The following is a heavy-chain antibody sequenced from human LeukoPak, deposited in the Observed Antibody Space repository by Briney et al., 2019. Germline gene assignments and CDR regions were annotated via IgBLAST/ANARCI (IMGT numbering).Heavy chain of an antibody. Sequence: GGSLRLSCAASGFTFSTYAMSWVGQAPGKGLEWVSGITSSGTGTYYADSVKGRFTISRDNSKNTLYLLMNSLRAEDTALYYCAKDGLYQVSQHWGQGTLVTVSS. CDR2: ITSSGTGT. J-gene: IGHJ1*01. CDR3: AKDGLYQVSQH. D-gene: IGHD2-2*01. CDR1: GFTFSTYA. V-gene: IGHV3-23*01.